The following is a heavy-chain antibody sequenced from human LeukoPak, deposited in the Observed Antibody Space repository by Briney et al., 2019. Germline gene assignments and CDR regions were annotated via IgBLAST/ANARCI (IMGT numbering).Heavy chain of an antibody. CDR2: INPNSGGT. D-gene: IGHD2-2*01. V-gene: IGHV1-2*02. CDR3: ARADGCSSTSCYDPFDY. Sequence: GASVKVSCKASGYTFTGYYMHWVRQAPGQGLEWMGWINPNSGGTNYAQKFQGRVTMTRDTSISTAYMELSRLRSDDTAVYYCARADGCSSTSCYDPFDYWGQGTLVTVSS. J-gene: IGHJ4*02. CDR1: GYTFTGYY.